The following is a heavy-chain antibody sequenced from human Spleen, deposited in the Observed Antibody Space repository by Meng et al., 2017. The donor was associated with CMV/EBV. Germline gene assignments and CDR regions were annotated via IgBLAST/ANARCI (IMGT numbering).Heavy chain of an antibody. CDR2: IYYTGST. V-gene: IGHV4-39*07. CDR3: ARDFVVVPAAMEYYAMDV. D-gene: IGHD2-2*01. CDR1: ISNTNYY. Sequence: ISNTNYYWGWIRQPPGKGLEWIGNIYYTGSTYYNPSLKSRVTISVDTSKNQFSLKLSSVTAADTAVYYCARDFVVVPAAMEYYAMDVWGQGTTVTVSS. J-gene: IGHJ6*02.